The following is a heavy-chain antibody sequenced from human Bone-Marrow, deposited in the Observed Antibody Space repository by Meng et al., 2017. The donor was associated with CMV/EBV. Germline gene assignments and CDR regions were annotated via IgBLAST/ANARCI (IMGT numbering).Heavy chain of an antibody. J-gene: IGHJ6*02. D-gene: IGHD2-2*01. CDR3: ARDEEYQTFSYYYGMEV. Sequence: GGSLRLSCAASGFPFSSYAMHWVRQAPGKGLEWVAVISYDGNNKYYAESVRGRFTISRDNSKNTLHLQMNSLRAEDTAVYYCARDEEYQTFSYYYGMEVWGQGTTVTVSS. V-gene: IGHV3-30*04. CDR2: ISYDGNNK. CDR1: GFPFSSYA.